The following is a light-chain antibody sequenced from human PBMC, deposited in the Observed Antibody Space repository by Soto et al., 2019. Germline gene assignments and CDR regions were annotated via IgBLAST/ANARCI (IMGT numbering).Light chain of an antibody. V-gene: IGKV3-11*01. CDR1: QSVSSY. CDR2: DAS. CDR3: QQRSNWPYT. Sequence: EIVLTQSPATLYLSPGERATLSCRASQSVSSYLAWYQQKPGQAPRLLIYDASNRATGIPARFSGSGSGTDFTLTISSLEPEDFAVYSCQQRSNWPYTFGQGSKREIK. J-gene: IGKJ2*01.